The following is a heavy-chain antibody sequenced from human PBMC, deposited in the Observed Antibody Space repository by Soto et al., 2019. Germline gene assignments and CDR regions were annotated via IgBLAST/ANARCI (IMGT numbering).Heavy chain of an antibody. V-gene: IGHV3-53*01. CDR1: GLTVSSSY. CDR3: ARAREPEYSSAIFFDI. Sequence: GGSLRLSCAASGLTVSSSYMSWVRQAPGKGLQWVSVIYSAGSTYYANSMKGRFTISRDISTNMVYLQMSSLTDEDTAVYYCARAREPEYSSAIFFDIWGQGALVPVSS. D-gene: IGHD5-18*01. CDR2: IYSAGST. J-gene: IGHJ4*02.